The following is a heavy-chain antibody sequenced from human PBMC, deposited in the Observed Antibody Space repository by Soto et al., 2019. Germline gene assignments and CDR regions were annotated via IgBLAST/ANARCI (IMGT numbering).Heavy chain of an antibody. CDR1: GFTFSSYA. Sequence: GGSLRLSCAASGFTFSSYAMSWVRQAPGKGLEWVSAISGSGGSTYYADSVKGRFTNSRDNSKNTLYLQMNSLRAEDTAVYYCAKDNTNYDILTGYMDVWGKGTTVTVSS. D-gene: IGHD3-9*01. CDR3: AKDNTNYDILTGYMDV. V-gene: IGHV3-23*01. CDR2: ISGSGGST. J-gene: IGHJ6*03.